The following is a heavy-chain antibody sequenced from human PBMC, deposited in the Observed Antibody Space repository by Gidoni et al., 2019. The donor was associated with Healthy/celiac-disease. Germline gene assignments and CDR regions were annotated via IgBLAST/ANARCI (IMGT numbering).Heavy chain of an antibody. CDR3: TVEMATIREGDAFDI. V-gene: IGHV1-46*01. CDR2: INHSGGST. CDR1: VYTFTRYF. D-gene: IGHD5-12*01. J-gene: IGHJ3*02. Sequence: QVQLVHSGAALKKPGASLQVSCMAPVYTFTRYFMHWVRQAPGQGLEWMGIINHSGGSTSYEQKFQGRVTMTRETSTSTVYMELSSLRSEDTAVYYCTVEMATIREGDAFDIWGQGTMVTVSS.